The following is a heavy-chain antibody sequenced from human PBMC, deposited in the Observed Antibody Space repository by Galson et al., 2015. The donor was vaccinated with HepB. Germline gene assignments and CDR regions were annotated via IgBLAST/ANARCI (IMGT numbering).Heavy chain of an antibody. D-gene: IGHD6-6*01. J-gene: IGHJ6*02. CDR2: ISYDGTNK. CDR1: GFTFSSYA. CDR3: ARVPHSSSLLGYYHYGMDV. Sequence: SLRLSCAASGFTFSSYALHWVRQAPGKGLEWVAVISYDGTNKHYAESVTGRFTISRDNSKNTLYLPMNSPRGEDTAVYYCARVPHSSSLLGYYHYGMDVWGRGTTVTVSS. V-gene: IGHV3-30-3*01.